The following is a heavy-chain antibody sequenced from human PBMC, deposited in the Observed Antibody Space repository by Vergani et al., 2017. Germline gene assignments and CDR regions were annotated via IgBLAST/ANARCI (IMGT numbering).Heavy chain of an antibody. CDR1: GFTFSSYS. D-gene: IGHD2-15*01. Sequence: EVQLVESGGNLVQPGGSLRLSCAASGFTFSSYSMNWVRQAPGKGLEWVSYISPSSTTIYYADSVKGRFTISRDNVKNSLYLQMNSLRAEDTAVYYCARGQNGWYMDVWGKGTTVTVSS. CDR3: ARGQNGWYMDV. J-gene: IGHJ6*03. CDR2: ISPSSTTI. V-gene: IGHV3-48*01.